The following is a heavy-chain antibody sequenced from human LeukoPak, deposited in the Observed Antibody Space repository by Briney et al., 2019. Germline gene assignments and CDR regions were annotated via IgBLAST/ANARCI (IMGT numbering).Heavy chain of an antibody. Sequence: SETLSLTCTVSGGSISSYYWSWIRQPPGKGLEWIGYIYYSGSTNYNPSLESRVTISVDTSKNQFSLKLSSVTAADTAVYYCARQTFGVLYFDSWGQGSPVIVSS. J-gene: IGHJ4*02. CDR2: IYYSGST. D-gene: IGHD3-10*01. V-gene: IGHV4-59*01. CDR3: ARQTFGVLYFDS. CDR1: GGSISSYY.